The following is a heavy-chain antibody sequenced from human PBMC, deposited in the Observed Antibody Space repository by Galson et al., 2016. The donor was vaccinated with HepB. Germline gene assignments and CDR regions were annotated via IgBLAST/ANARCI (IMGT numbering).Heavy chain of an antibody. CDR2: IWYDGNNR. CDR1: GFTFSTYG. J-gene: IGHJ3*02. V-gene: IGHV3-33*01. CDR3: AREGGTVANAFDI. Sequence: SLRLSCAASGFTFSTYGMHWVRQAPGKGLEWVAVIWYDGNNRHYADSGKGRFTISRDNSKNTLHLQMNSLRADDTAMYYCAREGGTVANAFDIWGQGTMVTVSS. D-gene: IGHD2-15*01.